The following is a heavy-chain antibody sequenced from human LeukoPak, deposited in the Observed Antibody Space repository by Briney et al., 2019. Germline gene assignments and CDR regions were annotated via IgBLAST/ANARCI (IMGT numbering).Heavy chain of an antibody. CDR2: MNPNSGNT. J-gene: IGHJ6*02. D-gene: IGHD4-23*01. CDR3: ARGGGAYGGPGMDV. Sequence: ASVKVSCKASGGTFTGYDINWVRQATGQGLEWMGWMNPNSGNTGHAQKFQGRVTMTRNTSISTAYMELSSLRSEDTAVYYCARGGGAYGGPGMDVWGQGTTVTVSS. V-gene: IGHV1-8*01. CDR1: GGTFTGYD.